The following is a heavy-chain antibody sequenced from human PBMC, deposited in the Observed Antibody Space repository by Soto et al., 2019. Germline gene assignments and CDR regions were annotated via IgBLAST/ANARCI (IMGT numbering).Heavy chain of an antibody. D-gene: IGHD5-12*01. CDR2: ISHDGSEQ. CDR1: GITLNNSG. CDR3: VKDRVPGAYGHYYGMDV. J-gene: IGHJ6*02. Sequence: VGSLRLSCRVSGITLNNSGIHWVRQAPGKGLEWMAVISHDGSEQYYADSMKGRLNISRDNSKNTVNLQMNSLRGEDTAIYYCVKDRVPGAYGHYYGMDVWGQGTTVTVSS. V-gene: IGHV3-30*18.